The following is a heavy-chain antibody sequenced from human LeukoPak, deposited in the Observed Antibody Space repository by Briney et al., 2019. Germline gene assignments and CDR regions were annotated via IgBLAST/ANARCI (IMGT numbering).Heavy chain of an antibody. CDR2: VSYSGST. D-gene: IGHD5-18*01. Sequence: TSETLSLTCTVPGGSISSYYWSWVRQPPGKGLEWIGYVSYSGSTDYNPSLKSRVIISIDTSKDQFSLRLSSVTAADTAVYYCARENDRYGRIDFWGQGTLVTVSS. V-gene: IGHV4-59*01. CDR3: ARENDRYGRIDF. J-gene: IGHJ4*02. CDR1: GGSISSYY.